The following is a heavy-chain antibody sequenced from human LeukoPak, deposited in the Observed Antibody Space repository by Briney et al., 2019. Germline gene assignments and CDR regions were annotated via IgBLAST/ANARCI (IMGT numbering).Heavy chain of an antibody. D-gene: IGHD3-10*01. V-gene: IGHV4-30-4*01. CDR2: IYYSGST. CDR1: GGSISSGDYY. J-gene: IGHJ5*02. CDR3: ARRITMIRGVIRNWFDP. Sequence: SQTLSLTCTVSGGSISSGDYYWSWIRQPPGKGLEWIGYIYYSGSTYYNPSLKSRVTISIDTSKNQFSLKLSSVTAADTAVYYCARRITMIRGVIRNWFDPWGQGTLVTVSS.